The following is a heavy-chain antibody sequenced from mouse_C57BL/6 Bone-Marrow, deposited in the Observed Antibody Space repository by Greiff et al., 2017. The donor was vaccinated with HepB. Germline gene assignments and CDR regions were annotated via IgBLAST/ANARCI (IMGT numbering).Heavy chain of an antibody. D-gene: IGHD2-5*01. CDR1: GYTFTDYY. CDR2: IYPGSGNT. V-gene: IGHV1-76*01. J-gene: IGHJ3*01. CDR3: ARGGPFYSNYEAY. Sequence: VQLVESGAELVRPGASVKLSCKASGYTFTDYYINWVKQRPGQGLEWIARIYPGSGNTYYNEKFKGKATLTAEKSSSTAYMQLSSLTSEDSAVYFCARGGPFYSNYEAYWGQGTLVTVSA.